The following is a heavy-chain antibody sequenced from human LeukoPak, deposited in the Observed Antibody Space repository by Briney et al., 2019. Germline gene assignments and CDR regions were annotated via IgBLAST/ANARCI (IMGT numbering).Heavy chain of an antibody. CDR2: ISGSGGST. D-gene: IGHD5-12*01. Sequence: GGSLRLSCAASGFTFSSYAMSWVRQAPGKGLEWVSAISGSGGSTYYADSVKGRFTISRDNSKNTLYLQMNSLRAEDTAVYYCAKFSPGYSGYDSELDYWGQGTLVTVSS. V-gene: IGHV3-23*01. J-gene: IGHJ4*02. CDR3: AKFSPGYSGYDSELDY. CDR1: GFTFSSYA.